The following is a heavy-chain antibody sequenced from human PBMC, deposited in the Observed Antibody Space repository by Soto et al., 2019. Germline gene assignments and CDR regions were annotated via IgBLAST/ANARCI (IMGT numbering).Heavy chain of an antibody. V-gene: IGHV4-30-2*01. CDR1: GDSISSGGYS. Sequence: QPQLQESGSGLVKPSQTLSLTCAVSGDSISSGGYSWSWIRQPPGKGLEWIGYIYHSGTTHYNPTLKSRVTISVDMSKNQFSLKLSSVTAADTAVYYCARAYYYDSSGYSYYTYYFASWGQGTLVTVSS. CDR2: IYHSGTT. J-gene: IGHJ4*02. D-gene: IGHD3-22*01. CDR3: ARAYYYDSSGYSYYTYYFAS.